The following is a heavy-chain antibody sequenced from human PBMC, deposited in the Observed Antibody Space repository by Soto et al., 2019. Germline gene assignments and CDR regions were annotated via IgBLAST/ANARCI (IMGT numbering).Heavy chain of an antibody. J-gene: IGHJ6*02. D-gene: IGHD5-18*01. Sequence: GGSLRLSCAASGFTFSSYGMHWVRQAPGKGLEWVAVISYDGSNKYYADSVKGRFTISRDNSKNTLYLQMNSLRAEDTAVYYCAKDYWGLKYSYGYTYYYGMDVRGQGTTVTVSS. CDR2: ISYDGSNK. CDR1: GFTFSSYG. V-gene: IGHV3-30*18. CDR3: AKDYWGLKYSYGYTYYYGMDV.